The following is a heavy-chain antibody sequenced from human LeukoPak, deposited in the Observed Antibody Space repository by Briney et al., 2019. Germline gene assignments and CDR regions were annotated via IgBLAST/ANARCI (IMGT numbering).Heavy chain of an antibody. J-gene: IGHJ4*02. CDR2: ISRSGSTI. CDR1: GFTFSSYE. V-gene: IGHV3-48*03. Sequence: PGGSPRLSCAASGFTFSSYEMNWVRQAPGKGLAWVSYISRSGSTIFSADSVKGRFTTSRDNAKNSLFLQMNSLRAEDTAVYYCARVSTGSEYFDYWGQGTLVTVSS. CDR3: ARVSTGSEYFDY.